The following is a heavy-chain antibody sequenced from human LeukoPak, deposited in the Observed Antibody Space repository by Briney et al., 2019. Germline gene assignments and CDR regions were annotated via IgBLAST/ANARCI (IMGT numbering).Heavy chain of an antibody. J-gene: IGHJ5*02. CDR2: IYPGDSDT. CDR1: GYNFGNYW. Sequence: GESLKTSCKGFGYNFGNYWIAWVRQIPGRGLEWMGIIYPGDSDTSYSPSFQGQVTISADKSINTAFLQWSSLKASDTAVYYCARQEVTGGNWFDPWGQGTLVTVSS. V-gene: IGHV5-51*01. D-gene: IGHD4-23*01. CDR3: ARQEVTGGNWFDP.